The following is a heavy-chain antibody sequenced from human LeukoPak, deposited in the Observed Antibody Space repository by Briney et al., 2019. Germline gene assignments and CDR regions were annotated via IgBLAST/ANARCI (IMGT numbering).Heavy chain of an antibody. CDR2: IYYSGST. J-gene: IGHJ4*02. D-gene: IGHD3-3*01. CDR3: ARWNYDFWSGYYSFDY. V-gene: IGHV4-30-4*01. Sequence: SETLSLTCTVSGGSINSGDYYWSWIRQPPGKGLEWIGYIYYSGSTYSNPSLKSRVTISVDTSKDQFSLKLSSVTAADTAVYYCARWNYDFWSGYYSFDYWGQGTLVTVSS. CDR1: GGSINSGDYY.